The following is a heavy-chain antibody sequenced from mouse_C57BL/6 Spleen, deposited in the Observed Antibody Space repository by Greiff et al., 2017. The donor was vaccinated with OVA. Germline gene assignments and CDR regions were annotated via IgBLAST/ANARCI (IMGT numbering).Heavy chain of an antibody. J-gene: IGHJ4*01. CDR2: IDPSDSYT. V-gene: IGHV1-69*01. D-gene: IGHD2-1*01. CDR1: GYTFTSYW. CDR3: ARGRNYEGAMDY. Sequence: QVQLQQSGAELVMPGASVKLSCKASGYTFTSYWMHWVKQRPGQGLEWIGEIDPSDSYTNYNQKFKGKSTLTVDKSSSTAYMQLSSLTSEDSAVYYCARGRNYEGAMDYWGQGTSVTVSS.